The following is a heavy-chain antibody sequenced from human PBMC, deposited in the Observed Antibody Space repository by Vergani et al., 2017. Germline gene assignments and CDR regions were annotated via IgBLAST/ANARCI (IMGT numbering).Heavy chain of an antibody. J-gene: IGHJ4*02. Sequence: EVQLVESGGGVVQPVGSLRLSCAASGFTFSSYWMSWVRQAPGKGLELVANIKQDGSEKYYVDSVKGRFTISRDNAKNSLNLQMNSLRAEDTAVYYCAKGGLWEYTPFDYWGQGTLVTVSS. V-gene: IGHV3-7*03. CDR2: IKQDGSEK. CDR3: AKGGLWEYTPFDY. D-gene: IGHD1-26*01. CDR1: GFTFSSYW.